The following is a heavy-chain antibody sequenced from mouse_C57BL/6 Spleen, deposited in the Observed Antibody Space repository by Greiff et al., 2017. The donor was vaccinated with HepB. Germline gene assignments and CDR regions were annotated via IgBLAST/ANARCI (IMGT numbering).Heavy chain of an antibody. CDR2: ISSGSSTI. J-gene: IGHJ3*01. CDR3: AMTLITTVVVPPY. CDR1: GFTFSDYG. D-gene: IGHD1-1*01. Sequence: EVQRVESGGGLVKPGGSLKLSCAASGFTFSDYGMHWVRQAPEKGLEWVAYISSGSSTIYYADTVKGRFTISRDNAKNTLFLQMTILRSEYTAMYYCAMTLITTVVVPPYWGQGTLVTVSA. V-gene: IGHV5-17*01.